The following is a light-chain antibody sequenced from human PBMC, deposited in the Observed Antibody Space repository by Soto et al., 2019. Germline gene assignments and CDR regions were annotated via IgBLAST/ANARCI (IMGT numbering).Light chain of an antibody. Sequence: QSVLTQPASVAGSPGQSITIPCNGTSNDIGGYNFVSWFQQHPGKAPKLLICDVTRRPSGVSDRFSSSKSGNTASLTISGLQAEDEADYYCNSYSGGNTLYVFGSGTKDTDL. CDR3: NSYSGGNTLYV. CDR2: DVT. CDR1: SNDIGGYNF. V-gene: IGLV2-14*01. J-gene: IGLJ1*01.